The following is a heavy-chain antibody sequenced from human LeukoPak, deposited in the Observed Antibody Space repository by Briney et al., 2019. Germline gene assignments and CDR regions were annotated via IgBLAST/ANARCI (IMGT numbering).Heavy chain of an antibody. Sequence: GGSLRLSCTASGFTFGVYAVTSFRQAPGKGLDWTAFIRTKVHGGTTEYAASLKGRFTISRDDSEILAYLQMNSLKTEDTAMYYCARTYYYEHSGWKPDCWGQGTLVTVSS. CDR1: GFTFGVYA. CDR2: IRTKVHGGTT. D-gene: IGHD3-22*01. V-gene: IGHV3-49*03. CDR3: ARTYYYEHSGWKPDC. J-gene: IGHJ4*02.